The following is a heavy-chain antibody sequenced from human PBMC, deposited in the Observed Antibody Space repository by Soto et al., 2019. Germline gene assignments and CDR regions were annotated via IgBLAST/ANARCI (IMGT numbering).Heavy chain of an antibody. CDR1: GGTFNSYA. J-gene: IGHJ6*02. CDR3: ARGKYQQLLFGSYYYDPYAMDV. Sequence: QVQLVQSGAEVKKPGSSVKVSCKASGGTFNSYAISWVRQAPGQGLEWMGGIIPIFGSPNYAQKFQGRVTITADESTRTAYMELSRLRSEDTAVYYCARGKYQQLLFGSYYYDPYAMDVWGQGTTVTVSS. D-gene: IGHD2-2*01. V-gene: IGHV1-69*12. CDR2: IIPIFGSP.